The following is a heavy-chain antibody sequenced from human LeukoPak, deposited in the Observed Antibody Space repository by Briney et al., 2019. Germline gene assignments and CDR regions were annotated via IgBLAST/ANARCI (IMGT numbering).Heavy chain of an antibody. Sequence: PSETLSLTCTVFGGSISSYYWSWIRHPPGKGLEWIGYISSSGTTIFNPSLKSRVTISVDTSKNQFSLKLNSVTAADTAVYYCARSGTYYNNWFDPWGQGTLVTVSS. CDR1: GGSISSYY. J-gene: IGHJ5*02. CDR3: ARSGTYYNNWFDP. CDR2: ISSSGTT. V-gene: IGHV4-59*08. D-gene: IGHD3-10*01.